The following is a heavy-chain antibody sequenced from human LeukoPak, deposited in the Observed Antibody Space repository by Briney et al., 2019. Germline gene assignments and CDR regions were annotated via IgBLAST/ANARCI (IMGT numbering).Heavy chain of an antibody. CDR1: GYMFTNYH. CDR2: INTSDGGT. CDR3: GRDDGYCGGDCYSGVDF. Sequence: ASVKVSCKASGYMFTNYHMPWVRQAPGQGLEWMGVINTSDGGTSYAQKFQGRVTVTRDTSTSTVYMELSSLRSEDTAVYYCGRDDGYCGGDCYSGVDFWGQGTLVTVSS. D-gene: IGHD2-21*02. J-gene: IGHJ4*02. V-gene: IGHV1-46*01.